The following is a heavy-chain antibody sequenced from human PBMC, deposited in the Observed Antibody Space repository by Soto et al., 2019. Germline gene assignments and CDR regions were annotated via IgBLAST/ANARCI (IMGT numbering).Heavy chain of an antibody. J-gene: IGHJ4*02. CDR1: GFAFSTYW. Sequence: PGGSLRLSCAASGFAFSTYWMHWVRQAPGKGLVWVSRINSDGIGAVYADSVKGRFTISRDNAKNTLYLQMNSLRAEDTAVYYCARDWYYKIDQWGQGTLVTVSS. CDR2: INSDGIGA. CDR3: ARDWYYKIDQ. V-gene: IGHV3-74*01. D-gene: IGHD3-10*01.